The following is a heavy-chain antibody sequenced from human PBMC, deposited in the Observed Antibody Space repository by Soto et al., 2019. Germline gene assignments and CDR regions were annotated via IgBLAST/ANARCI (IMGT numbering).Heavy chain of an antibody. Sequence: EVQLVESGGGLVQPGRSLRLSCTASGFTFDDYAMHWVRQAPGKGLERVSGLSWNSGSVGYADSVKGRFTISRDNAKNSLYLQMNSLRAEDTALYYCANGTWFQLLPISYFDYWGQGTLVTVSS. D-gene: IGHD2-2*01. CDR2: LSWNSGSV. CDR1: GFTFDDYA. V-gene: IGHV3-9*01. J-gene: IGHJ4*02. CDR3: ANGTWFQLLPISYFDY.